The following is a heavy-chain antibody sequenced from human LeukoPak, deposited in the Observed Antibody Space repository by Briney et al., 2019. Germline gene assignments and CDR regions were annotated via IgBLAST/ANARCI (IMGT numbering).Heavy chain of an antibody. Sequence: PGGSLRLSCAASGFTFSSYAMSWVRQAPGKGLEWVSVISGGGTSTYYADSVKGRFTISEDNSRNTLYLQMNSLRAEDTAVYYCAKTFIAVANPIDYWGQGTLVTVSS. D-gene: IGHD6-19*01. J-gene: IGHJ4*02. CDR1: GFTFSSYA. V-gene: IGHV3-23*01. CDR2: ISGGGTST. CDR3: AKTFIAVANPIDY.